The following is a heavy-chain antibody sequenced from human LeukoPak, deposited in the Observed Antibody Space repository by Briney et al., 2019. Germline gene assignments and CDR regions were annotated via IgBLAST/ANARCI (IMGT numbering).Heavy chain of an antibody. Sequence: GGSLRLSCAASGFTFSSYAMHWVRQAPGKGLEYVSAISSNGGSTYYANSVEGRFTISRDNSKNTLYLQMGSLRAEDMAVYYCARDSGGSGTGPHWGQGTLVTVSS. J-gene: IGHJ4*02. CDR2: ISSNGGST. V-gene: IGHV3-64*01. CDR3: ARDSGGSGTGPH. D-gene: IGHD3-10*01. CDR1: GFTFSSYA.